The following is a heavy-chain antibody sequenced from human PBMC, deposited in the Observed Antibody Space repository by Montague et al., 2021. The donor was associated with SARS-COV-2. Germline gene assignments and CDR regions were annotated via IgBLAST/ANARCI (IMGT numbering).Heavy chain of an antibody. J-gene: IGHJ4*02. V-gene: IGHV3-23*01. CDR1: GFTFSNYA. CDR3: AKDPHYDFWSGYYLDY. D-gene: IGHD3-3*01. CDR2: ISGSGGST. Sequence: SLRLSCAAFGFTFSNYAMSWVRQAPGKGLEWVSAISGSGGSTYYADSVKGRFTISRDNSKNTLYLQMNSLSAEDTAVYYCAKDPHYDFWSGYYLDYWGQGTLVTVSS.